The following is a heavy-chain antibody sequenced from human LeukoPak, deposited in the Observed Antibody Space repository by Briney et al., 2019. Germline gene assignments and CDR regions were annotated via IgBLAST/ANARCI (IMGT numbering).Heavy chain of an antibody. D-gene: IGHD1-26*01. V-gene: IGHV3-23*01. CDR1: GLTFSTYA. CDR2: ISGSGGGT. Sequence: GGSLRLSCAASGLTFSTYAMSWVRQAPGKGLECVSSISGSGGGTYYADSVKGRFTISRDNSKNSLFLQMNNLRAEDTAVYYCSKRGAYYFDYWGQGTLVTVSS. J-gene: IGHJ4*02. CDR3: SKRGAYYFDY.